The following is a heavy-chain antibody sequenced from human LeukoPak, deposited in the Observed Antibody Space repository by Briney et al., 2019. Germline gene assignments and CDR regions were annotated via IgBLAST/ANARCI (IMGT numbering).Heavy chain of an antibody. Sequence: SETLSLTCTVSGGSITSYYRSWIRQPPGKGLEWIGSIYYSGSTNYNPSLKSRVTISVDTSKNQFSLKLSSVTAADTAVYCCARGIVGATRYYYYYMDVRGKGTTVTISS. D-gene: IGHD1-26*01. J-gene: IGHJ6*03. CDR1: GGSITSYY. V-gene: IGHV4-59*12. CDR2: IYYSGST. CDR3: ARGIVGATRYYYYYMDV.